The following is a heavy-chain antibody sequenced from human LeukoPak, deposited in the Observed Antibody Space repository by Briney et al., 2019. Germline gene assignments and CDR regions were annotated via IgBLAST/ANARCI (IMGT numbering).Heavy chain of an antibody. J-gene: IGHJ4*02. CDR2: ISSDGTNK. V-gene: IGHV3-30*03. Sequence: PGGSLRLSCAASRFTFSIFGMHWVRQAPGKGLEWIAVISSDGTNKYYADSVRGRFTISRDNSKDTLYLQMSSLRIEDTAICYCRAATRYLDYYYDYWGQGTLVTVSS. CDR3: RAATRYLDYYYDY. D-gene: IGHD3-22*01. CDR1: RFTFSIFG.